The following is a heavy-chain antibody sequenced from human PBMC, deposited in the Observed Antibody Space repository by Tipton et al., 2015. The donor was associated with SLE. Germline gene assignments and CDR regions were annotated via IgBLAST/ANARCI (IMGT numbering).Heavy chain of an antibody. CDR2: ISYDGSNK. CDR3: AREIHGGSYSNFDC. J-gene: IGHJ4*02. V-gene: IGHV3-30-3*01. D-gene: IGHD1-26*01. CDR1: GFTFSSYW. Sequence: SLRLSCAASGFTFSSYWMSWVRQAPGKGLEWVAVISYDGSNKYYADSVKGRFTISRDNSKNTLYLEMDSLRVEDTAVYYCAREIHGGSYSNFDCWGQGTLVTVSS.